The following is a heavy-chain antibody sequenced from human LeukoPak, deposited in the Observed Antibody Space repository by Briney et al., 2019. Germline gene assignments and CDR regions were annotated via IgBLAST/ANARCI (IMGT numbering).Heavy chain of an antibody. V-gene: IGHV3-7*01. CDR3: AREVPFWSGYYPWFDP. J-gene: IGHJ5*02. CDR2: IKQDGSEK. Sequence: ETLSLTCTVSGGSISSYYWSWVRQAPGKGLEWVANIKQDGSEKYFVDSVKGRFTISRDNAKNSLYLQMNSLRAEDTAVYYCAREVPFWSGYYPWFDPWGQGTLVTVSS. D-gene: IGHD3-3*01. CDR1: GGSISSYY.